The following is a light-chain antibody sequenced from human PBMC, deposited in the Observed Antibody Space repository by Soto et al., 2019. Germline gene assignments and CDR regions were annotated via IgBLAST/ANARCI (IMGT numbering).Light chain of an antibody. CDR2: DAS. CDR1: QDISNY. Sequence: DIPMTQSPSSLSASEGDRVTITCQASQDISNYLNWYQQKPGKAPKLLIYDASNLETGVPSRFSGSGSGTDFTLTISCLQSEDFATYYCQQYYSYPRTFGQGTKVEIK. CDR3: QQYYSYPRT. J-gene: IGKJ1*01. V-gene: IGKV1-33*01.